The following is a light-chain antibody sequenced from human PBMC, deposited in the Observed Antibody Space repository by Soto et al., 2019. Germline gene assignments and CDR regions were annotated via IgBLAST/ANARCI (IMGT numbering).Light chain of an antibody. J-gene: IGKJ2*01. CDR2: DAS. V-gene: IGKV3-11*01. CDR1: QSVSSY. CDR3: QQRNNWTRT. Sequence: EIVLTQSPATLSLSPGERATLSCRASQSVSSYLAWYQQKPGQAPRLLIYDASNRATGIPARFSGSGSGTDYPQPISNVDPEDFAVYYCQQRNNWTRTFGQGTKLEIK.